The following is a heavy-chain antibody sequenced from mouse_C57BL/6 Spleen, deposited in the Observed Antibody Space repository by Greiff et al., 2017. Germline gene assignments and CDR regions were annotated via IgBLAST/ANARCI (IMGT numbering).Heavy chain of an antibody. D-gene: IGHD2-4*01. V-gene: IGHV1-82*01. CDR1: GYAFSSSW. Sequence: VQLQQSGPELVKPGASVKISCKASGYAFSSSWMNWVKQRPGKGLEWIGRIYPGDGDTNYNGKFKGKATLTADQSSSTAYMQLSSLTSEDSAVXLCARDYDYDGGWYAMDYWGQGTSVTVSS. CDR3: ARDYDYDGGWYAMDY. J-gene: IGHJ4*01. CDR2: IYPGDGDT.